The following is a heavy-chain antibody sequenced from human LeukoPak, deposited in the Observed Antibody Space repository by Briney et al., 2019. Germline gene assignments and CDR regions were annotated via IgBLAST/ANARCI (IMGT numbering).Heavy chain of an antibody. Sequence: ASVKVSCKVSGYNFTELSIHWVRQGPGKGLEWMGGFDPEHGETLYAQNFQGRVTMAADTSTDTAYMELSSLRSEDTAVYFCTTLYYYDSSGYGRTDYWGQGTLVTVSS. J-gene: IGHJ4*02. CDR1: GYNFTELS. D-gene: IGHD3-22*01. CDR2: FDPEHGET. V-gene: IGHV1-24*01. CDR3: TTLYYYDSSGYGRTDY.